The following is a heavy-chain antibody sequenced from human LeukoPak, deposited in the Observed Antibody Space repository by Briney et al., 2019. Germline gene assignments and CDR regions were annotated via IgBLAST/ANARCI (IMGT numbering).Heavy chain of an antibody. Sequence: PSETLSLTCAVYGGSFSGYYWSWIRQPPGKGLEWIGEINHSGSTNYNPSLKSRVTISVDTSKNQFSLKLSSVTAADTAVYYCARGPGSFRRPFDYWGQGTLVTVSS. CDR1: GGSFSGYY. J-gene: IGHJ4*02. CDR2: INHSGST. CDR3: ARGPGSFRRPFDY. V-gene: IGHV4-34*01. D-gene: IGHD6-6*01.